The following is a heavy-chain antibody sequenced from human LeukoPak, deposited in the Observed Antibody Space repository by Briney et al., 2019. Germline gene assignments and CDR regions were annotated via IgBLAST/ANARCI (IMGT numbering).Heavy chain of an antibody. CDR3: AKGVGATWRYYFDY. CDR2: ISGSSGST. CDR1: GFTFSSYA. D-gene: IGHD1-26*01. V-gene: IGHV3-23*01. J-gene: IGHJ4*02. Sequence: GGSLRLSCAASGFTFSSYAMSWVRQAPGKGLEWVSAISGSSGSTYYTDSVKGRFTISRDNSKNTLYLQMNSLRAEDTAVYYCAKGVGATWRYYFDYWGQGTLVTVSS.